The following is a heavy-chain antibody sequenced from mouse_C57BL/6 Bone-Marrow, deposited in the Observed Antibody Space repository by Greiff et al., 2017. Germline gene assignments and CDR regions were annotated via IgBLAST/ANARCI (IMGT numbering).Heavy chain of an antibody. CDR1: GFTFSDYY. J-gene: IGHJ2*01. CDR3: ARLLSDY. V-gene: IGHV5-12*01. CDR2: ISNGGGST. Sequence: EVQLVESGGGLEQPGGSLKLSCAASGFTFSDYYMYWVRQTPEKRLECVAYISNGGGSTYYPDTVKGRFTISRDNAKNTLYLQMSRLKSEDTAMYYCARLLSDYWGQGTTLTVSS.